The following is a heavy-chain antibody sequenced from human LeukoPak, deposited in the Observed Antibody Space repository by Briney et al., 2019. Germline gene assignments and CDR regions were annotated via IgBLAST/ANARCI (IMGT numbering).Heavy chain of an antibody. CDR1: GGTFSSYA. Sequence: GASVKVPCKASGGTFSSYAISWVRQAPGQGLEWMGGIIPIFGTANYAQKFQGRVTITADESTSTAYMELSSLRSEDTAVYYCAIGGLVPAAISYYMDVWGKGTTVTVSS. V-gene: IGHV1-69*13. CDR3: AIGGLVPAAISYYMDV. CDR2: IIPIFGTA. D-gene: IGHD2-2*02. J-gene: IGHJ6*03.